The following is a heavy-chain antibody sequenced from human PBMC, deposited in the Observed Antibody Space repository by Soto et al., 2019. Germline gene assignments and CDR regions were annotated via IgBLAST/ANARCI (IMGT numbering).Heavy chain of an antibody. D-gene: IGHD3-22*01. Sequence: GESLKISCKGSGYSFTSYWIGWVRQMPGKGLEWMGIIYPGDSDTRYSPSFQGQVTNSADKSISTAYLQWSSLKASDTAMYYCARLPYYYDSSGYYYGFQHWGQGTLVTVSS. V-gene: IGHV5-51*01. CDR2: IYPGDSDT. J-gene: IGHJ1*01. CDR1: GYSFTSYW. CDR3: ARLPYYYDSSGYYYGFQH.